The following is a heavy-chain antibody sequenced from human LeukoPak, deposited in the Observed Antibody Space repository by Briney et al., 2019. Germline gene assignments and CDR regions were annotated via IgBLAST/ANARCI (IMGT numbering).Heavy chain of an antibody. Sequence: ASVKVSCKASGYTFTSYGISWVRQAPAQGLEWMGWISAYNGNTNYAQKLQGRVTMTTDTSTSTAYMELRSLRSDDTAVYYCARHPRWFGESNFDYWGQGTLVTVSS. V-gene: IGHV1-18*04. CDR2: ISAYNGNT. D-gene: IGHD3-10*01. CDR3: ARHPRWFGESNFDY. J-gene: IGHJ4*02. CDR1: GYTFTSYG.